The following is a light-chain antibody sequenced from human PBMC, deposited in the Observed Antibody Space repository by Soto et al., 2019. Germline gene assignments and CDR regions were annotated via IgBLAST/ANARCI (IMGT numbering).Light chain of an antibody. Sequence: EIVLTQSPATLSLSPGERATLSCRASQSVSSYLAWYQQKPGQAPRLLIYDASNRATGIPDRFSGSGSGTDFTLTISSLEPEDFAVYYCQHRSNFGPGTRVDIK. V-gene: IGKV3-11*01. J-gene: IGKJ3*01. CDR1: QSVSSY. CDR3: QHRSN. CDR2: DAS.